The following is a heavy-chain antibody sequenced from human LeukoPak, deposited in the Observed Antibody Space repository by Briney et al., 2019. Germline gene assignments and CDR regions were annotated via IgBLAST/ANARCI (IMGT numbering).Heavy chain of an antibody. V-gene: IGHV4-30-4*01. CDR3: ARDLDYYDSSGYIGAFDY. Sequence: PSETLSLTCTVSGGSISSGDYYWSWIRQPPGKGLEWIGYIYYSGSTYYNPSLKSRVTISVDTSKNQFSLKLSSVTAADTAVYYCARDLDYYDSSGYIGAFDYWGQGTLVTVSS. J-gene: IGHJ4*02. CDR2: IYYSGST. D-gene: IGHD3-22*01. CDR1: GGSISSGDYY.